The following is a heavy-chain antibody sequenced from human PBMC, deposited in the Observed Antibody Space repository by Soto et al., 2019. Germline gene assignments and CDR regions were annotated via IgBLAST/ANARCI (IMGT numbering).Heavy chain of an antibody. V-gene: IGHV1-69*06. CDR1: GGTFSSYA. CDR2: IIPIFGTA. Sequence: QVQLVQSGAGVKKPGSSVKVSCKASGGTFSSYAISWVRQAPGQGLEWMGGIIPIFGTANYAQKFQGRVTITADKSTSTADMELSSLRSEDTAVYYCARDLGDGYHSPFDYWGQGTLVTVSS. D-gene: IGHD5-12*01. CDR3: ARDLGDGYHSPFDY. J-gene: IGHJ4*02.